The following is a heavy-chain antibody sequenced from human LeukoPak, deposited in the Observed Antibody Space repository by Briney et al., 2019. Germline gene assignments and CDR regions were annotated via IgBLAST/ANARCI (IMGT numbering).Heavy chain of an antibody. CDR2: IRSKVNSYAT. Sequence: PGGCLKLSCAASRFIFSGSAIHGVRQASGKGLEGVGRIRSKVNSYATVYAASVQGRFHISRHDSKNTAYRHMSTLKTEDTAVYYCTKTVPAGHYYYMDVWGKGTTVTVSS. D-gene: IGHD4-11*01. V-gene: IGHV3-73*01. CDR3: TKTVPAGHYYYMDV. J-gene: IGHJ6*03. CDR1: RFIFSGSA.